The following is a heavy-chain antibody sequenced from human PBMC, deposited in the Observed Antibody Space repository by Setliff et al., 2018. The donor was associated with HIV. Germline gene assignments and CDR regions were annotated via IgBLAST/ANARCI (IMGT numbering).Heavy chain of an antibody. J-gene: IGHJ6*03. CDR2: INHSGSA. V-gene: IGHV4-34*01. CDR3: ARGSGKMVRGIFSGSYYYFMDV. CDR1: GESFSGYS. Sequence: PSETLSLTCAVYGESFSGYSWTWIRQPPGKGLEWLGEINHSGSAKYNPALKSRVTTSVDTSKKQFSLKLSSVTAADTAVYYCARGSGKMVRGIFSGSYYYFMDVWGKGTTVTVSS. D-gene: IGHD3-10*01.